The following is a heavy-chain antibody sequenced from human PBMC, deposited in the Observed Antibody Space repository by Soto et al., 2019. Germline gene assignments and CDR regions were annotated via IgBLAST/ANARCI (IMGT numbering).Heavy chain of an antibody. CDR1: GFIFSNYV. Sequence: QVQLVESGGGVVQPGRSLRLSCAASGFIFSNYVMYWVRQAPGKGLEWVAFMSYDGTTKYYADSVKGRFTISRGNSKNTLYLQMNSLRPEDTGVYYCAREVLWSRYFDYWGQGTLVTVSS. CDR3: AREVLWSRYFDY. D-gene: IGHD3-10*01. V-gene: IGHV3-30-3*01. CDR2: MSYDGTTK. J-gene: IGHJ4*02.